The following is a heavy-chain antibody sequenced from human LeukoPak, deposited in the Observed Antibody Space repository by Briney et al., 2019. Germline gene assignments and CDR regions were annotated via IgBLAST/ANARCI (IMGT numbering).Heavy chain of an antibody. CDR3: ARGVERWYFDY. CDR2: IYSGGST. J-gene: IGHJ4*02. V-gene: IGHV3-53*01. Sequence: GGSLRLSCAASGSTVSSTYMSWVRQAPGKGLEWVSLIYSGGSTYYADSVKGRFTISRDNSKNTLYLQMNSLRAEDTAVYYCARGVERWYFDYWGQGTLVTVSS. CDR1: GSTVSSTY. D-gene: IGHD4-23*01.